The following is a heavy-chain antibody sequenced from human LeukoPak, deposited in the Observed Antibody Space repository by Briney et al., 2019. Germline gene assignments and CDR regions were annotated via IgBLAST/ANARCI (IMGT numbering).Heavy chain of an antibody. CDR2: IYYSGST. Sequence: SETLSLTCTVSGGSISNGGYYWSWIRQHPGKGLEWIGYIYYSGSTYYNPSLKSRVTISVDTSKNQFSLKLSSVTAADTAVYYCARVTPSGYYCGMDVWGQGTTVTVSS. CDR1: GGSISNGGYY. V-gene: IGHV4-31*03. D-gene: IGHD3-10*01. CDR3: ARVTPSGYYCGMDV. J-gene: IGHJ6*02.